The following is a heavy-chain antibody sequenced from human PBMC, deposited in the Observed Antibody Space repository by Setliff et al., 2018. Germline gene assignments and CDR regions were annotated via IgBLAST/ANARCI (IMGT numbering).Heavy chain of an antibody. V-gene: IGHV3-53*01. D-gene: IGHD5-18*01. CDR3: ARGEGGYSYGLPFDY. CDR2: IYSGGST. J-gene: IGHJ4*02. CDR1: GFTVRSNY. Sequence: PGGSLRLSCAASGFTVRSNYMSWVRQAPGKGLEWVSVIYSGGSTYYADSVKGRFTISRDNSKNTLYLQMNSLRAEDTAVYYCARGEGGYSYGLPFDYWGQGTLVTVSS.